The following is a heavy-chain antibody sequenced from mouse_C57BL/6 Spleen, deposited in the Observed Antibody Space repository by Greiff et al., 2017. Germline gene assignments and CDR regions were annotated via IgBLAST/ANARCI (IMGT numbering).Heavy chain of an antibody. CDR3: ARDRVYDGTAWFAY. V-gene: IGHV5-4*01. CDR2: ISDGGSYT. CDR1: GFTFSSYA. Sequence: EVKLMESGGGLVKPGGSLKLSCAASGFTFSSYAMSWVRQTPEKRLEWVATISDGGSYTYYPDNVKGRFTISRDNAKNNLYLQMSHLKSEDTAMYYCARDRVYDGTAWFAYWGQGTLVTVSA. J-gene: IGHJ3*01. D-gene: IGHD2-12*01.